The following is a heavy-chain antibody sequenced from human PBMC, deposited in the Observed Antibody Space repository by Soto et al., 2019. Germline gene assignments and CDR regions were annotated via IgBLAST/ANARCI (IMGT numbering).Heavy chain of an antibody. D-gene: IGHD6-6*01. V-gene: IGHV3-33*01. CDR3: ARDISSGALVPYY. Sequence: PGGSLRLSCAASGFTFSSYGRHWVRQAPGKGLEWVAVIWYDGSNKYYADSVKGRFTISRDNSKNTLYLQMNSLRAEDTAVYYCARDISSGALVPYYWGQGTLVTVSS. CDR1: GFTFSSYG. CDR2: IWYDGSNK. J-gene: IGHJ4*02.